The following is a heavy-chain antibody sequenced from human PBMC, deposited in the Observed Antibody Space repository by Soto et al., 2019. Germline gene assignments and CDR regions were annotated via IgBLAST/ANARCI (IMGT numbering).Heavy chain of an antibody. CDR1: GLTFSSYG. J-gene: IGHJ4*02. CDR2: ISVDGSTT. D-gene: IGHD5-12*01. V-gene: IGHV3-30*18. CDR3: AKSQERGGNDFKVDQ. Sequence: QVQLVESGGGMVQPGRSLRLSCAASGLTFSSYGMHWVRQAPGKRLEWVAIISVDGSTTHYVDSVKGRFTVSRDNSKNTLYVELNSLRPEDTAVYYCAKSQERGGNDFKVDQWGRGTLVTVSS.